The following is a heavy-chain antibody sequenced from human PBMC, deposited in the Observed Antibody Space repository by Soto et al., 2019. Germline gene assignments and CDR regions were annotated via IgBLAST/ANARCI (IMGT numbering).Heavy chain of an antibody. CDR1: GGALSSYA. CDR3: ARSRGWSVTRRSYYFGLDV. Sequence: QVQLVQSGAEVKKPGSSVKVSCKASGGALSSYAISWVRQAPGQGLEWVGGIIPSSATTNYAQKFRDRGTIAARKSTTTAYMESRSLRPEDTAVYYCARSRGWSVTRRSYYFGLDVWGQGTTVTVPS. V-gene: IGHV1-69*06. J-gene: IGHJ6*02. CDR2: IIPSSATT. D-gene: IGHD4-17*01.